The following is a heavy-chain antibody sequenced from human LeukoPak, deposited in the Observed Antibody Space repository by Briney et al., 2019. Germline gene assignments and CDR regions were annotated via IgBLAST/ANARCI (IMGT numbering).Heavy chain of an antibody. V-gene: IGHV3-53*01. CDR1: GFTVSSNY. CDR2: IYSGGST. J-gene: IGHJ6*03. CDR3: ARHKDYYYYYMDV. Sequence: GGSLRLSCAASGFTVSSNYMSWVRQAPGKGLEWVSVIYSGGSTYYADSVKGRFTISRDNSKNTLYLQMNSLRAEDTAVYYCARHKDYYYYYMDVWGKGTTVTVSS.